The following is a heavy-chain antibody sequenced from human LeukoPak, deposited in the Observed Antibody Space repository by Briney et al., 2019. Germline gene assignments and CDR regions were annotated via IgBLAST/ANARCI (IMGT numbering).Heavy chain of an antibody. Sequence: PGGSLRLSCAASGFTFSSYAMSWVRQAPGKGLEWVSPTSGSGGSTYYADSVKGRFTISRDNSKNTLYLQMNSLRAEDTAAYYCALAYREDYFDYWGQGTLVTVSS. CDR1: GFTFSSYA. D-gene: IGHD1-26*01. V-gene: IGHV3-23*01. CDR2: TSGSGGST. J-gene: IGHJ4*02. CDR3: ALAYREDYFDY.